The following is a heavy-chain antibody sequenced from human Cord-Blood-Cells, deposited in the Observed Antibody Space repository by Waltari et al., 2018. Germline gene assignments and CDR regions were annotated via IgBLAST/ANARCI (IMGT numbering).Heavy chain of an antibody. V-gene: IGHV1-18*01. D-gene: IGHD2-15*01. CDR2: ISAYNGNT. CDR3: ARDLNLYCSGGSCYSDY. CDR1: GYTFTSYG. Sequence: QVQLVQSGAEVKKPGASVKVSCKASGYTFTSYGISWVRQAPGQGLEWMGWISAYNGNTNYAQKLQGRVTMTTDTSTSTAYMELRSLRSDDTAVYYCARDLNLYCSGGSCYSDYWGQGTLVTVSS. J-gene: IGHJ4*02.